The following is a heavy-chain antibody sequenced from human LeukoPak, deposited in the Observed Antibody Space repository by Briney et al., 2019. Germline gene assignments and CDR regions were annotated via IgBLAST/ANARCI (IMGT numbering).Heavy chain of an antibody. CDR2: IYPGDSDT. CDR3: VRKFCGGGCSRGGSFDV. Sequence: GESLKISCKGSGYSFTSYWIGWVRQMPGKGLEWMGIIYPGDSDTRYSPSFQGQVTISADKSISTAYLQWSSLRASDTAMYFCVRKFCGGGCSRGGSFDVWGQGTMVTVSS. J-gene: IGHJ3*01. V-gene: IGHV5-51*01. CDR1: GYSFTSYW. D-gene: IGHD2-21*02.